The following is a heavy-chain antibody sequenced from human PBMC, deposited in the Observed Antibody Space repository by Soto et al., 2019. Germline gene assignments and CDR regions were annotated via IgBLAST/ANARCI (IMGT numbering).Heavy chain of an antibody. V-gene: IGHV3-53*01. CDR1: GFTFDDYA. Sequence: GGSLRLSCAASGFTFDDYAMHWVRQAPGKGLEWVSIIWSAGLTYYADSVRGRFTISRDVSKNILFLQMNNLRAEDSAIYYCARELPPDLWGQGTLVTVSS. CDR3: ARELPPDL. D-gene: IGHD2-15*01. J-gene: IGHJ5*02. CDR2: IWSAGLT.